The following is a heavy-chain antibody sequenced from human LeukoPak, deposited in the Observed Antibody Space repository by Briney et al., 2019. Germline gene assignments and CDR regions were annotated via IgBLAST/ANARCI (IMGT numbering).Heavy chain of an antibody. Sequence: GGSLRLSCAASGFTFSSDWMSWVRQAPGKGLEWVANIKQDGSEKYYVDSVKGRFTISRDNAKNSLYLQMNSLRAEDTAVYYCARDLYSSDYWGQGTLVTVSS. CDR1: GFTFSSDW. J-gene: IGHJ4*02. CDR3: ARDLYSSDY. V-gene: IGHV3-7*01. CDR2: IKQDGSEK. D-gene: IGHD6-13*01.